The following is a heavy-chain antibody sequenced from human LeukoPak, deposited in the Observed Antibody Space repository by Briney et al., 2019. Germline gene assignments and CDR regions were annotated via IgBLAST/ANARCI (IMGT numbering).Heavy chain of an antibody. CDR2: ISAYNGNT. CDR1: GYTFTSYG. CDR3: ARRYYDILTGYLIDPYYYGMDV. D-gene: IGHD3-9*01. Sequence: ASVKVSCKASGYTFTSYGISWVRQAPGQGLEWMGWISAYNGNTNYAQKLQGRVTMTTDTSTSTAYMELRSLRSDDTAVYYCARRYYDILTGYLIDPYYYGMDVWGQGTTVTVSS. V-gene: IGHV1-18*01. J-gene: IGHJ6*02.